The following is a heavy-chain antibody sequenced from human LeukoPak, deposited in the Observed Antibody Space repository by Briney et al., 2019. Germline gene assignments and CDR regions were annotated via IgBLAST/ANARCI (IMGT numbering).Heavy chain of an antibody. D-gene: IGHD2-2*01. V-gene: IGHV3-64D*09. Sequence: PGGSLRLSCSASGFSFSNYAMHWVRQAPGKGLEYVSAISTNGGHTYYADSVQGRFTISRDDSKNTLYLQMSSLRAEDTALYYCVEDLLGYCSSTSCYATGPFDYWGQGTLVTVSS. CDR1: GFSFSNYA. J-gene: IGHJ4*02. CDR3: VEDLLGYCSSTSCYATGPFDY. CDR2: ISTNGGHT.